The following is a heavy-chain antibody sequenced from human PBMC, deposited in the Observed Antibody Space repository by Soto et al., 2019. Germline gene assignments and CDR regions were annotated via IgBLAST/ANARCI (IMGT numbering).Heavy chain of an antibody. V-gene: IGHV3-21*01. CDR2: ISSSSSYI. D-gene: IGHD6-19*01. CDR1: GFTFSSYS. J-gene: IGHJ4*02. Sequence: SLRLSCAASGFTFSSYSMNWVRQAPGKGLEWVSSISSSSSYIYYADSVKGRFTISRDNAKNSLYLQMNSLRAEDTAVYYCARDGSDSSGCFDYWGQGTLVTVSS. CDR3: ARDGSDSSGCFDY.